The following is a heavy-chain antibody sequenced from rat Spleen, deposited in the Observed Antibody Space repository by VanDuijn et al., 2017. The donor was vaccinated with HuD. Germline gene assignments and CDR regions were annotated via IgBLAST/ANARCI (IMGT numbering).Heavy chain of an antibody. V-gene: IGHV3-1*01. D-gene: IGHD1-10*01. CDR1: GYSITSNY. CDR3: ARSLGRVYNNYFDY. CDR2: ISYSGSS. Sequence: EVQLQESGPGLVKPSQSLSLTCSVTGYSITSNYWGWIRKFPGNEMEWIGHISYSGSSNYHPSLKSRISFSRDTSRNQFFLQLNSVTTEDTATYYCARSLGRVYNNYFDYWGQGVMVTVSS. J-gene: IGHJ2*01.